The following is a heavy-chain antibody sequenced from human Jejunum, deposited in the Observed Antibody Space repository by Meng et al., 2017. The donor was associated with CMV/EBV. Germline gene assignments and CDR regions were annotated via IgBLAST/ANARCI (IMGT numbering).Heavy chain of an antibody. CDR3: ARGYSSGWNYFHY. Sequence: HLQESGPGLVTPSQTPSLTCTASGASISSGDFCWSWIRQPPGKGLEYIGYIDNRGSTYYNPSLKSRVTMSMDTSKNQFSLKLTSVTAADTAVYYCARGYSSGWNYFHYWGQGTLVTVSS. CDR1: GASISSGDFC. CDR2: IDNRGST. J-gene: IGHJ4*02. D-gene: IGHD6-19*01. V-gene: IGHV4-30-4*01.